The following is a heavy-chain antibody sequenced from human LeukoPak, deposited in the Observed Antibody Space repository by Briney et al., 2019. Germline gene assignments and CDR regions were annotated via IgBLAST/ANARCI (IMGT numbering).Heavy chain of an antibody. D-gene: IGHD3-3*01. CDR2: ISYDGSNK. CDR3: ARDRHDIWSGYLGMDV. V-gene: IGHV3-30-3*01. Sequence: GGSLRLSCAASGFTFSSYAMHWVRQAPGKGLEWVAVISYDGSNKYYADSVKGRFTISRDNSKNTLYLQMNSLRAEDTAVYYCARDRHDIWSGYLGMDVWGQGTTVTVSS. CDR1: GFTFSSYA. J-gene: IGHJ6*02.